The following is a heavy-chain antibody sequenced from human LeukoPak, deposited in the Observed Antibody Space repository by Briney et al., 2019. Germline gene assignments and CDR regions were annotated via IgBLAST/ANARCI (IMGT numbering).Heavy chain of an antibody. V-gene: IGHV1-46*01. Sequence: ASVKVSCKASGYTFTSYYMHWLRQAPGQGLEWMGIINPSGGSTSYAQKFQGRVTMTRDTSTSTVYMELSSLRSEDTAVYYCARDKPSSSGYSSSWAFDYWGQGTLVTVSS. J-gene: IGHJ4*02. CDR3: ARDKPSSSGYSSSWAFDY. CDR1: GYTFTSYY. D-gene: IGHD6-13*01. CDR2: INPSGGST.